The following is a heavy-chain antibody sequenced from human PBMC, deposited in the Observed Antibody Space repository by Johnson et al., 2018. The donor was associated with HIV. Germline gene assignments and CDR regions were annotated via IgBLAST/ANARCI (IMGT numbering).Heavy chain of an antibody. J-gene: IGHJ3*02. V-gene: IGHV3-7*01. CDR1: GFTFSSYW. CDR3: ARDGGFVGAFDI. CDR2: VKQGGSEK. Sequence: EVQLVESGGGLVQPGGSLRLSCAASGFTFSSYWMSWVRQAPGKRLEWVANVKQGGSEKYSVDSVKGRFIISRDNANNSLYLQMNSLRAGDTTVYYCARDGGFVGAFDIWGQGTMVTVSS. D-gene: IGHD3-16*01.